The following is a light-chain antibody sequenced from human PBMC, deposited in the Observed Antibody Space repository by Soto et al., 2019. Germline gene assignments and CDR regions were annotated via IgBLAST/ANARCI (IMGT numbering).Light chain of an antibody. Sequence: QSVVTQPPSASGTAGQRVTIACSGSSSNIGRNTVHWYQQLPGTTPKLLIYSNDQRPSGVPDRFSGSKSGSSASLAISGLQSEDEDDYYCAAWDDSLNGVVFGGGTKLTV. V-gene: IGLV1-44*01. CDR1: SSNIGRNT. CDR2: SND. CDR3: AAWDDSLNGVV. J-gene: IGLJ2*01.